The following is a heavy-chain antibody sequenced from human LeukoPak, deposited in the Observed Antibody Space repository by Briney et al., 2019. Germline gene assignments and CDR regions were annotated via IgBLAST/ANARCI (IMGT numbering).Heavy chain of an antibody. CDR2: ISSGSSTI. V-gene: IGHV3-48*02. CDR1: GFTFSSYS. CDR3: ARDQRLPLKFDY. J-gene: IGHJ4*02. Sequence: GGSLRLSCAASGFTFSSYSMNWVRQAPGKGLEWVSYISSGSSTIYYADSVKGRFTISRDNAKNSLYLQMNSLREEDTAVYYCARDQRLPLKFDYWGQGTLVTVSS. D-gene: IGHD1-26*01.